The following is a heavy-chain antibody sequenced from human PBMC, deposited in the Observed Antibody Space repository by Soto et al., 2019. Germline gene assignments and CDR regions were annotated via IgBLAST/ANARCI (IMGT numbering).Heavy chain of an antibody. J-gene: IGHJ6*02. CDR3: ASDLGGEFLKGSGMDV. Sequence: QVQLQESGPGLVKPSETLSLTCTVSGDSISRYYWSWIRLSPGKGLEWIGYIYYSGETNYNPSVKSGVTISVDRTKTQFSLRLSSVTAADTAVYYCASDLGGEFLKGSGMDVWGQGTTVTVSS. CDR2: IYYSGET. V-gene: IGHV4-59*01. CDR1: GDSISRYY. D-gene: IGHD3-10*01.